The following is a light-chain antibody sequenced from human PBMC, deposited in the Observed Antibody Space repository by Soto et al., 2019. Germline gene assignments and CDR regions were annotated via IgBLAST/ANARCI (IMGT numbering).Light chain of an antibody. CDR1: QGISSY. Sequence: DIQLTQSPSFLSASVGDRVTITCRASQGISSYLAWYQQKPGKAPNLLIYAASTLQSRVPSRFSGSGSGTEFTLTISSLQPEDFATYYCQQLNSYPPITFGPGTKVDIK. V-gene: IGKV1-9*01. J-gene: IGKJ3*01. CDR2: AAS. CDR3: QQLNSYPPIT.